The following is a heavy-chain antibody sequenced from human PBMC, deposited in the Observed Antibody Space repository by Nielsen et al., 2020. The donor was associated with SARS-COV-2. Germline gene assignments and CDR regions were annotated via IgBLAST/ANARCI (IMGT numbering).Heavy chain of an antibody. Sequence: GESLKISCKASGFTFGDYAMTWVRQAPGKGLEWVGFIRSKAFGGTTEYVASVKGRFAISRDDSKSIAYLQMNSLKTEDTAVYYCTRTRYHYVSGSYSQYGVDVWGQGTTVTVSS. D-gene: IGHD3-10*01. V-gene: IGHV3-49*04. J-gene: IGHJ6*02. CDR2: IRSKAFGGTT. CDR3: TRTRYHYVSGSYSQYGVDV. CDR1: GFTFGDYA.